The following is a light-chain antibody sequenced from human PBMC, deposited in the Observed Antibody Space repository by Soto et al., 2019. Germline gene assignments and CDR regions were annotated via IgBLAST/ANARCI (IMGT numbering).Light chain of an antibody. Sequence: EIVMAESPATLSVAPGERARLSCRASQNIDNKLVWYQQKPGQVPRLLIYGASTRATGIPARFSGSGSGTEFTLTISSLETEDFAVYYCQQYGSSQWTFGQGTKVDIK. CDR1: QNIDNK. V-gene: IGKV3-15*01. J-gene: IGKJ1*01. CDR3: QQYGSSQWT. CDR2: GAS.